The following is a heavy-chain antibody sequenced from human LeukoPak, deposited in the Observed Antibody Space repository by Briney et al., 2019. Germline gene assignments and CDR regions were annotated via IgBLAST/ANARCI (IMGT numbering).Heavy chain of an antibody. CDR3: ARDHNYGSDY. Sequence: GGSLRLSCAASGFTFSSYAMSWVRQAPGKGLEWVSAISGSGGSTYYADSVKGRSTISRDNSKNALYLQMNSLRVEDTAVYYCARDHNYGSDYWGQGTLVTVSS. D-gene: IGHD5-18*01. V-gene: IGHV3-23*01. CDR1: GFTFSSYA. CDR2: ISGSGGST. J-gene: IGHJ4*02.